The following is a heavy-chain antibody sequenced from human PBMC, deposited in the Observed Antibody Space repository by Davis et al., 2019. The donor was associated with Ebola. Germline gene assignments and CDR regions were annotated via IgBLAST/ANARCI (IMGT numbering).Heavy chain of an antibody. J-gene: IGHJ4*02. D-gene: IGHD2-2*01. CDR1: GFTFSTSA. CDR2: IVVGSGNT. CDR3: ARHFCSSTNCYPYYFDY. Sequence: SVKVSCKASGFTFSTSAIQWVRQARGQRLEWIGWIVVGSGNTIYGQKFQQTVTITRDMSTSTAYLEVRSLRSEDTALYYCARHFCSSTNCYPYYFDYWGQGTLVTVST. V-gene: IGHV1-58*02.